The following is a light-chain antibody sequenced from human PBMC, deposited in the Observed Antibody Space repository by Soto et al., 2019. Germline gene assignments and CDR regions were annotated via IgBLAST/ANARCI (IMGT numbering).Light chain of an antibody. CDR2: AAS. CDR3: QQSNSFPLT. V-gene: IGKV1-12*01. Sequence: DIQMTQSPSSVSASVGDRVTITCRASQVISSRLAWYQQKPGKAPNLLICAASSLQSGVPSRFSGSGSETDFTLTIGSLQPEDFATYYCQQSNSFPLTFGGGTKVEIK. J-gene: IGKJ4*01. CDR1: QVISSR.